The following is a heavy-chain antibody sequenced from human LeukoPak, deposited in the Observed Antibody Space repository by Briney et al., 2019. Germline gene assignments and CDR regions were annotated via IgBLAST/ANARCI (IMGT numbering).Heavy chain of an antibody. V-gene: IGHV3-30*02. D-gene: IGHD1-1*01. CDR1: GFTFSSYG. J-gene: IGHJ3*02. Sequence: GGSLRLSCAASGFTFSSYGMHWVRQAPGKGLEWVAVIWYDGSNKYYADSVKGRFTISRDNSKNTLYLQMNSLRAEDTAVYYCAKDGYVDAFDIWGQGTVVTVSS. CDR2: IWYDGSNK. CDR3: AKDGYVDAFDI.